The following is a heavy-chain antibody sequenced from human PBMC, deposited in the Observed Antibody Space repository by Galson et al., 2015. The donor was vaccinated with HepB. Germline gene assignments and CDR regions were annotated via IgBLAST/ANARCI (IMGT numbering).Heavy chain of an antibody. D-gene: IGHD5-24*01. CDR3: AKDIRVYSYNYVWDY. J-gene: IGHJ4*02. CDR1: GFTFGDYT. CDR2: ISWDGGNT. Sequence: SLRLSCAASGFTFGDYTMHWVRQAPGKGLEWVSLISWDGGNTYYADSVKGRFTTSRDNSKNSLSLQMNSLRIEDTALYYCAKDIRVYSYNYVWDYWGQGTLVTVSS. V-gene: IGHV3-43*01.